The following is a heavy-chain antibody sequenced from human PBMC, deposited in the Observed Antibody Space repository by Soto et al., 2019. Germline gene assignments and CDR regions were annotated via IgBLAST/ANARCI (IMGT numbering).Heavy chain of an antibody. V-gene: IGHV3-30*18. D-gene: IGHD3-10*01. Sequence: QVQLVESGGGVVQPGRSLRLSCAASGFTFSSYDMYWVRQAPGKGLEWVARISYDGSDQFYGDSVKGRFTISRDNSKNILYVQMNSLRSEDTAVYYCAKDTGADYWGQGTVVTVSA. CDR3: AKDTGADY. CDR1: GFTFSSYD. CDR2: ISYDGSDQ. J-gene: IGHJ4*02.